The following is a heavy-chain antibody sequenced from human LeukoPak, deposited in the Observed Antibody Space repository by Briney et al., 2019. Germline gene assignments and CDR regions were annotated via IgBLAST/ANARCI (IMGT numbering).Heavy chain of an antibody. J-gene: IGHJ4*02. CDR1: GGSISSGGYY. D-gene: IGHD4-23*01. CDR2: IYYSGST. V-gene: IGHV4-31*03. CDR3: ARVQRFGGNSGVVDY. Sequence: SQTLSLTCTVSGGSISSGGYYWSWIRQHPGKGLEWIGYIYYSGSTYYNPSLKSRVTISVDTSKNQFSLKLSSVTAADTAVYYCARVQRFGGNSGVVDYWGQGTLVTVSS.